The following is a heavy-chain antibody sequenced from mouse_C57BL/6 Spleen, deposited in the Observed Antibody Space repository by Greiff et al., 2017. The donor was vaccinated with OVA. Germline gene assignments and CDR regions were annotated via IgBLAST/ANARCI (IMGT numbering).Heavy chain of an antibody. CDR3: AKYGYDEGFAY. CDR1: GFSLTSYG. D-gene: IGHD2-2*01. V-gene: IGHV2-5*01. J-gene: IGHJ3*01. CDR2: IWGGGST. Sequence: VKLVESGPGLVQPSQSLSITCTVSGFSLTSYGVHWVRQSPGKGLEWLGVIWGGGSTDDNAAFMSRRSITKDNSKSQVFFKMNSLQADDTAIYYCAKYGYDEGFAYWGQGTLVTVSA.